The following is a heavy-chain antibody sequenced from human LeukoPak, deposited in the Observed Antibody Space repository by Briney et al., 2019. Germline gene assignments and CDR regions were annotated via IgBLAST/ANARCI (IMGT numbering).Heavy chain of an antibody. CDR3: AMTGIWSAANWFDP. V-gene: IGHV4-59*06. D-gene: IGHD3-10*01. CDR2: IYYSGST. Sequence: SETLSLTCNVSGGSISSYYWSWIRQPPGKGLEWIGYIYYSGSTYYNPSLKSRVTISVDTSKNQFSLKLSSVTAADTAVYYCAMTGIWSAANWFDPWGQGTLVTVSS. J-gene: IGHJ5*02. CDR1: GGSISSYY.